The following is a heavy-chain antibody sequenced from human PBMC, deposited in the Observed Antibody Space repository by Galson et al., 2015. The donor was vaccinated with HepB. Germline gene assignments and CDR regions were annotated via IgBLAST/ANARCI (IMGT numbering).Heavy chain of an antibody. J-gene: IGHJ4*02. V-gene: IGHV3-48*04. CDR1: GFTFSSYS. CDR3: ARAYSSGPSSFDY. CDR2: ISSSGSTI. D-gene: IGHD6-19*01. Sequence: SLRLSCAASGFTFSSYSMNWVRQAPGKGLECVSYISSSGSTIYYADSVKGRFTISRDNTKNSLYLQMNSLRAEDTAVYYCARAYSSGPSSFDYWGQGTLVTVSS.